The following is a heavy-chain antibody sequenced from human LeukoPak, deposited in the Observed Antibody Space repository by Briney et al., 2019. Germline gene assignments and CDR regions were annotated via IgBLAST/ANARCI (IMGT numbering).Heavy chain of an antibody. D-gene: IGHD3-22*01. CDR1: GGSISSSSYY. V-gene: IGHV4-39*01. CDR2: IYYSGTT. J-gene: IGHJ3*02. CDR3: PRMIGDDAFDI. Sequence: PSETLSLTCTVSGGSISSSSYYWDWIRQPPGKGLEWIGTIYYSGTTYYNPSLKSRVTISVDTSRNQFSLKLSSVTATDAAVYYCPRMIGDDAFDIWGQGTMVTVSS.